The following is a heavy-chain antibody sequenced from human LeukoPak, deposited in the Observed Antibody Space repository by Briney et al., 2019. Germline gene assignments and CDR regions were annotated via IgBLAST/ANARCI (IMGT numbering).Heavy chain of an antibody. CDR3: ARYPSGGDCYSYDY. V-gene: IGHV1-69*13. CDR1: GGTFSSYA. D-gene: IGHD2-21*02. J-gene: IGHJ4*02. Sequence: ASVKVSCKASGGTFSSYAISWVRQAPGQGLEWMGGIIPIFGTANYAQKFQGRVTITADESTSTAYMELSSLRSEDTAVYYCARYPSGGDCYSYDYWGQGTLVTVSS. CDR2: IIPIFGTA.